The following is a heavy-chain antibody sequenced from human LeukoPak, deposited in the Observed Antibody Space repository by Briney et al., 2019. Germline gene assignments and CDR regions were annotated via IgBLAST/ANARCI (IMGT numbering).Heavy chain of an antibody. D-gene: IGHD3-22*01. CDR2: VSSSGSTI. Sequence: GGSLRLSCAASGFTFSDYYMSWIRQAPGKGLEWVSYVSSSGSTIYYADSVKGRFTISRDNAKNSLYLQMNSLRAEDTAVYYCARDYYDSSGYYYPNDAFDIWGQGTMVTVSS. CDR1: GFTFSDYY. J-gene: IGHJ3*02. CDR3: ARDYYDSSGYYYPNDAFDI. V-gene: IGHV3-11*01.